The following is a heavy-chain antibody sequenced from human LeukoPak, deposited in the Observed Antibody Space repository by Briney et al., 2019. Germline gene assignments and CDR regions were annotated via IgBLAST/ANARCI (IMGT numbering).Heavy chain of an antibody. CDR3: ARRTSGWPIDY. CDR1: GGSISSSSYY. J-gene: IGHJ4*02. Sequence: PSETLSLTCTVSGGSISSSSYYWGWIRQPPGKGLECIGSIYYSGSTYYNPSLKSRVTISADTSKNQFSRKLSSVTAADTAVYYCARRTSGWPIDYWGQGTLVTVSS. V-gene: IGHV4-39*01. CDR2: IYYSGST. D-gene: IGHD6-19*01.